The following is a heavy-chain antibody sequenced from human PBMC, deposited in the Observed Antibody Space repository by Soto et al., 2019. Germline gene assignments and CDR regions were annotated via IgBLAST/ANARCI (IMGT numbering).Heavy chain of an antibody. CDR3: AIAAFTLRFLEWLLFDY. CDR2: ISYDGSNK. D-gene: IGHD3-3*01. V-gene: IGHV3-30-3*01. Sequence: GGSLRLSCAASGFTFSSYAMHWVRQAPGKGLEWVAVISYDGSNKYYADSVKGRFTISRDNSKNTLYLRMNSLRAEDTAVYYCAIAAFTLRFLEWLLFDYWGQGTLVTVSS. CDR1: GFTFSSYA. J-gene: IGHJ4*02.